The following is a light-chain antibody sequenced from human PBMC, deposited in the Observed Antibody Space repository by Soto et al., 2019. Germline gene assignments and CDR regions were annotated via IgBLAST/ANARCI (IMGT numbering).Light chain of an antibody. CDR3: EQYHEWPLT. CDR2: DAS. J-gene: IGKJ4*01. Sequence: ETVMTQSPGTLSVSPGERATLSCRASQSVSSNLARYQQKPGQAPRLLIYDASARATGIPARFSGSGSGTEFTLTISSLQSEDFAVYYCEQYHEWPLTFGGGTEVEIK. V-gene: IGKV3D-15*01. CDR1: QSVSSN.